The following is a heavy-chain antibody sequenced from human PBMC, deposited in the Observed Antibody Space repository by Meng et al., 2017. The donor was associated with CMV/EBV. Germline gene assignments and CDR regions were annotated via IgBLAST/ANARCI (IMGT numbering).Heavy chain of an antibody. V-gene: IGHV1-69*01. CDR1: GGTFSSYA. D-gene: IGHD3-10*01. CDR3: ARGAVRGVIHWFDP. Sequence: HVQLVESGAEVKKPGSSVNVSCKASGGTFSSYAISWVRQAPGQGLEWMGGIIPIFGTANYAQKFQGRVTITADESTSTAYMELSSLRSEDTAVYYCARGAVRGVIHWFDPWGQGTLVTVSS. CDR2: IIPIFGTA. J-gene: IGHJ5*02.